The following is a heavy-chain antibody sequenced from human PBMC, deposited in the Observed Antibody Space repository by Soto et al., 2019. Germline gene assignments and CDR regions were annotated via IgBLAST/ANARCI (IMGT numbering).Heavy chain of an antibody. J-gene: IGHJ3*02. D-gene: IGHD3-10*01. V-gene: IGHV3-23*01. CDR3: AKLFLFSGSYYNLLNDAFDM. Sequence: EVQLLESGGGLVPPGGSLRLSCAASGFMFTSYAMSWVRQAPGKGLEWVSTISGTGGSTFYADSVKGRFTISRDKSNNTLYLHMNSLRAEDTAVYFCAKLFLFSGSYYNLLNDAFDMWGQGTKVTVSS. CDR2: ISGTGGST. CDR1: GFMFTSYA.